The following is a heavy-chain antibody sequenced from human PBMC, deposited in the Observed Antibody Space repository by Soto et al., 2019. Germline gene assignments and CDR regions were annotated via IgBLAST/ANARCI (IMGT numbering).Heavy chain of an antibody. CDR1: GFTFSNYW. D-gene: IGHD6-19*01. CDR3: TRDSFEYRSGWSTHERVYFGMDV. V-gene: IGHV3-74*01. J-gene: IGHJ6*02. CDR2: INPDGSRA. Sequence: EVQLVESGGGSGQPGGSLRLSCAASGFTFSNYWMHWVRQTPGEGLVWVSRINPDGSRADYADPVKGRFTFSRDNAKSTLYLQMNSLRAEDTAVYYCTRDSFEYRSGWSTHERVYFGMDVWGQGTTVTVSS.